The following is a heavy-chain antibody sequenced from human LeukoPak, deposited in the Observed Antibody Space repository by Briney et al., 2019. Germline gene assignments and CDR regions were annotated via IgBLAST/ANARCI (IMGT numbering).Heavy chain of an antibody. Sequence: ASVKVSCKTSGYTFSRYGPSWVRQAPGQGLEWIGWIGVFNGNRNYAKSVQGRITLTADTSMNTTYMELRSLTSDDTAVYFCGRDWDWHVQFWGQGTLTTVSS. CDR1: GYTFSRYG. J-gene: IGHJ4*02. V-gene: IGHV1-18*01. D-gene: IGHD1-26*01. CDR3: GRDWDWHVQF. CDR2: IGVFNGNR.